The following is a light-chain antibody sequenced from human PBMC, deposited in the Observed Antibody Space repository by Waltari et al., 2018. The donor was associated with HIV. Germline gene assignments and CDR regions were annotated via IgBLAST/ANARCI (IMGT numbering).Light chain of an antibody. J-gene: IGKJ1*01. CDR1: QNINNY. CDR2: AAS. V-gene: IGKV1-39*01. CDR3: QHSRT. Sequence: DIQMTQSPSSVSASVGDRVTITCQTNQNINNYINWYQHKPGKAPKLLIYAASSLQSGVPSRFGGSGSGTDFTLTISSLQPEDFTTYYCQHSRTFGQGTKVEIK.